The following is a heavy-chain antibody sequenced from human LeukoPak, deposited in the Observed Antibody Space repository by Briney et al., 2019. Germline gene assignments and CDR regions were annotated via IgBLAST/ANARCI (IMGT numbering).Heavy chain of an antibody. V-gene: IGHV3-7*01. J-gene: IGHJ3*02. CDR2: IKQDGSEK. CDR1: GFTFSSYW. Sequence: GGSLRLSCAASGFTFSSYWMSWVRQDPGKGLEWVANIKQDGSEKYYVDSVKGRFTISRDNAKNSLYLQMNSLRAEDTAVYYCARDTDSSGYLDDAFGIWGQGTMVTVSS. D-gene: IGHD3-22*01. CDR3: ARDTDSSGYLDDAFGI.